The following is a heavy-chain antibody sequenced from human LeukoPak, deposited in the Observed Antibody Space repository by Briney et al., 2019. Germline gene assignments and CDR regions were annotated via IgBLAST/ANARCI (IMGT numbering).Heavy chain of an antibody. CDR3: AKEATYYDFWSGYFLSGAFDY. D-gene: IGHD3-3*01. V-gene: IGHV3-30*18. CDR2: ISYDGSNK. J-gene: IGHJ4*02. Sequence: PGGSLRLSCAASGFTFSSYGMHWVRQAPGKGLEWVAVISYDGSNKYYADSVKGRFTISRDNSKNTLYLQMNSLRAEDTAVYYCAKEATYYDFWSGYFLSGAFDYWGQGTLVTVSS. CDR1: GFTFSSYG.